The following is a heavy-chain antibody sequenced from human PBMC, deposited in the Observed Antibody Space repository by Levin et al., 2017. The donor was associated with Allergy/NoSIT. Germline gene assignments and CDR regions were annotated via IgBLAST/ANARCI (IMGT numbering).Heavy chain of an antibody. J-gene: IGHJ5*02. CDR3: ARVTDYGGNYNWFDP. D-gene: IGHD4-23*01. CDR2: INSDGSRT. V-gene: IGHV3-74*01. CDR1: GFTFSTYW. Sequence: GGSLRLSCAVSGFTFSTYWMYWVRQAPGKGLVWVSRINSDGSRTSYADSVKGRFTISRDNAKNTLYLQMNSLRAEDTAVYYCARVTDYGGNYNWFDPWGQGTLVTVSS.